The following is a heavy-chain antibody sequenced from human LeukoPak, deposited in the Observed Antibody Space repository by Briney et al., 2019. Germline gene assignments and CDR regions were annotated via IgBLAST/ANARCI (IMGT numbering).Heavy chain of an antibody. CDR3: AIPPGYCGNDCSFDH. V-gene: IGHV5-51*01. CDR1: GYSFSNYW. J-gene: IGHJ4*02. CDR2: IYPGDYET. Sequence: GESLKISCEGSGYSFSNYWISWVRQMPGKRLEWMGIIYPGDYETRYSPSFQGLVTISVDKSISTAYLQWSSLKASDTAMYYCAIPPGYCGNDCSFDHWGQGTLVTVSS. D-gene: IGHD2-21*02.